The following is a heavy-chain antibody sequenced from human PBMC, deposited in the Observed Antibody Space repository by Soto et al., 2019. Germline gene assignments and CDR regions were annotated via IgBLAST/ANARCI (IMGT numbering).Heavy chain of an antibody. Sequence: PGESLKISCKGSGYSFTSYWISWVRQMPGKGLEWMGRIDPSDSYTNYSPSFQGHVTISADKSISTAYLQWSSLKASDTAMYYCARQWSDIVVGPAATRPDYYYGMDVWGQGTTVTVSS. V-gene: IGHV5-10-1*01. CDR3: ARQWSDIVVGPAATRPDYYYGMDV. CDR2: IDPSDSYT. D-gene: IGHD2-2*01. J-gene: IGHJ6*02. CDR1: GYSFTSYW.